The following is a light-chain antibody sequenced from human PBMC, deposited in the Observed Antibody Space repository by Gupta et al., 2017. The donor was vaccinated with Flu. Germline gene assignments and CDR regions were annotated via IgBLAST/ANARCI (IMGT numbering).Light chain of an antibody. V-gene: IGKV1-9*01. Sequence: GDRVTITCRASQGISSYLAWYQQTPGKAPKLMIYAASTLQSGVPSGFSGSGSGTEFTLTISSLQPEDFATYYCQQLLTYPITFGQGTRLEIK. CDR2: AAS. CDR3: QQLLTYPIT. CDR1: QGISSY. J-gene: IGKJ5*01.